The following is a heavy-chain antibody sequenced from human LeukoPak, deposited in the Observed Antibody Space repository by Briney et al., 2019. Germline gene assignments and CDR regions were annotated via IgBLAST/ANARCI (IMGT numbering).Heavy chain of an antibody. D-gene: IGHD2-2*01. CDR1: GCTFDDYG. CDR3: AREKRGSVVVPAARYYYYYYMDV. J-gene: IGHJ6*03. CDR2: INWSGGST. V-gene: IGHV3-20*04. Sequence: PGGSLRLSCAASGCTFDDYGMSWVRQAPGKGLEWVSGINWSGGSTGYADSVKGRFPISRENAKNSLYLQMNRLRAEDTAVYYCAREKRGSVVVPAARYYYYYYMDVWGKGTTVTVSS.